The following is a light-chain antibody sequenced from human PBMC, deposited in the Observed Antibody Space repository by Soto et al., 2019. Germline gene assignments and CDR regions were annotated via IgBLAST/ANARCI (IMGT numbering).Light chain of an antibody. V-gene: IGLV1-44*01. CDR3: AAWDDSLNGVV. CDR1: SSNIGSNT. J-gene: IGLJ3*02. CDR2: SSN. Sequence: QSVLTQPPSASGTPGQRVTISCSGSSSNIGSNTVNWYQQLPGTAPKLLIWSSNQRPSGVPDRFSGSKSGTSASLAISGLQSEDDADYYCAAWDDSLNGVVFGGGTQLTVL.